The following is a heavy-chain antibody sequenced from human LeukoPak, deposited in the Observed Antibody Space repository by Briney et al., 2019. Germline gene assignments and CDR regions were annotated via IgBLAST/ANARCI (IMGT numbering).Heavy chain of an antibody. CDR1: GFTFSSYA. D-gene: IGHD2-2*01. V-gene: IGHV3-23*01. CDR3: ARDRVSSTSPDHQQEIDY. CDR2: ISGSGGST. Sequence: GGSLRLSCAASGFTFSSYAMSWVRQAPGKGLEWVSAISGSGGSTYYADSVKGRFTISRDNSKNTLYLQMNSLRAEDTAVYYCARDRVSSTSPDHQQEIDYWGQGTLVTVSS. J-gene: IGHJ4*02.